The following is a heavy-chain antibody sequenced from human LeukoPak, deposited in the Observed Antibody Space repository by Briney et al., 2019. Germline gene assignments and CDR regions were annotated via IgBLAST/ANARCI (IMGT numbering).Heavy chain of an antibody. CDR3: ARDSAPRLDYYYMDV. J-gene: IGHJ6*03. V-gene: IGHV3-7*01. Sequence: GGSLRLSCAASGFTFSSYWMSWVRQAPGKGLEWVANIKQDGSKKYYVDSVKDRFTISRDNAKNSPYLQMNSLRAEDTAVYYCARDSAPRLDYYYMDVWGKGTTVTVSS. CDR1: GFTFSSYW. CDR2: IKQDGSKK.